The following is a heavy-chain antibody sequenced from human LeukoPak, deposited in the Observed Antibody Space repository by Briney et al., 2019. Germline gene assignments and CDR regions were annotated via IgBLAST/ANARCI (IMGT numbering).Heavy chain of an antibody. CDR2: ISSSSSYI. CDR1: GFTFSSYE. V-gene: IGHV3-21*01. J-gene: IGHJ2*01. Sequence: GGSLRLSCAASGFTFSSYEMNWVRQAPGKGLEWVSSISSSSSYIYYADSVKGRFTISGDNAKNSLYLQMNSLRAEDTALYYCARDGYYDSSAFWYFDLWGRGTLVTVSS. CDR3: ARDGYYDSSAFWYFDL. D-gene: IGHD3-22*01.